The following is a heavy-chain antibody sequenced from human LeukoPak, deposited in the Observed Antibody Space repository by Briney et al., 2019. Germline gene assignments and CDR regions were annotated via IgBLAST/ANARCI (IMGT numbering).Heavy chain of an antibody. CDR3: AKGGQKEMPFDY. Sequence: SETLSLTCTVSGYSISSGYYWGWIRQPPGKGLEWIGSIYHSGSTYYNPSLKSRVTISVDTSKNQFSLKLSSVTAADTAVYYCAKGGQKEMPFDYWGQGTLVTVSS. CDR1: GYSISSGYY. V-gene: IGHV4-38-2*02. J-gene: IGHJ4*02. D-gene: IGHD5-24*01. CDR2: IYHSGST.